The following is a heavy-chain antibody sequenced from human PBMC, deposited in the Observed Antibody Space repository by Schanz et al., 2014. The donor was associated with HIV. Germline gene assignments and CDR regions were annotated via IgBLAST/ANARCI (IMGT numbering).Heavy chain of an antibody. D-gene: IGHD1-20*01. CDR2: VYIGDST. Sequence: EVQLLESGGGLVQPGGSLRLSCAVSGFTISSNYMSWVRQAPGKGLEWVSVVYIGDSTFYANSVKGRFTISRDNSKNTLYLHMNNLRAEDTAVYYCAKSLPIETATITYFDYWGQGTLVTVSS. CDR1: GFTISSNY. CDR3: AKSLPIETATITYFDY. J-gene: IGHJ4*02. V-gene: IGHV3-66*01.